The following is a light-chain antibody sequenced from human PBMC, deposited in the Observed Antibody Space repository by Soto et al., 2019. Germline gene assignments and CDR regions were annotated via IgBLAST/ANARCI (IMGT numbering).Light chain of an antibody. J-gene: IGLJ3*02. CDR1: SSDVGGYNY. V-gene: IGLV2-14*01. CDR3: SSYTTSGTPV. CDR2: EVS. Sequence: QSVLTQPASVSGSPGQSITISCTGTSSDVGGYNYLSWYQQYPGKAPKVMIYEVSNRPSGVSNRFSGSKSGNTASLTISGLQAEDEADYFCSSYTTSGTPVFGGGTKVTVL.